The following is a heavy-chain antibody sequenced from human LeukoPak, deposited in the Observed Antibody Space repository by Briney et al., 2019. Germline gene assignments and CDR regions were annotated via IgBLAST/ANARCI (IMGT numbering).Heavy chain of an antibody. J-gene: IGHJ4*02. V-gene: IGHV4-59*01. D-gene: IGHD4-17*01. CDR1: GVSISSYY. CDR3: ARAEYGDYDY. Sequence: SETLSLTCTVSGVSISSYYWSWIRQPPGKGLEWIGYIYYSGSTNYNPSLKSRVTISVDTSKNQFSLKLSSVTAADTAVYYCARAEYGDYDYWGQGTLVTVSS. CDR2: IYYSGST.